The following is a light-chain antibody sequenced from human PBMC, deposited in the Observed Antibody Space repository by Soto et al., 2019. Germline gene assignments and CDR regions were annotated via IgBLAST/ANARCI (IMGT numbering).Light chain of an antibody. CDR3: SSYTSSSTYV. CDR1: SSNIGAGYD. Sequence: QSVLTQPPSVSGAPGQRVTISCNGSSSNIGAGYDVHWYQRLPGTAPKLLIYAYAKRPSGVPDRFSGSKSGTSASLAITGLQADDEGDYYCSSYTSSSTYVFGTGTKVTVL. J-gene: IGLJ1*01. CDR2: AYA. V-gene: IGLV1-40*01.